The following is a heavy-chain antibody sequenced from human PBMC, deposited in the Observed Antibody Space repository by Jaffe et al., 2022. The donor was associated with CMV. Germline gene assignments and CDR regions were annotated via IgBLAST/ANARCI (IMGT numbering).Heavy chain of an antibody. V-gene: IGHV3-30*18. CDR1: GFTFSSYG. J-gene: IGHJ5*02. CDR3: AKDGEPLFNWNDPFNWFDP. Sequence: QVQLVESGGGVVQPGRSLRLSCAASGFTFSSYGMHWVRQAPGKGLEWVAVISYDGSNKYYADSVKGRFTISRDNSKNTLYLQMNSLRAEDTAVYYCAKDGEPLFNWNDPFNWFDPWGQGTLVTVSS. D-gene: IGHD1-1*01. CDR2: ISYDGSNK.